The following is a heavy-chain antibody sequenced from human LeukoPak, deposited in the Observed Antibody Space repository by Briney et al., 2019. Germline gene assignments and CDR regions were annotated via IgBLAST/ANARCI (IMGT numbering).Heavy chain of an antibody. Sequence: GASVKVSCKASGYTFTSYGISWVRQAPGQGLEWMGWISAYNGNTNYAQKLQGRVTMTTDTSTSTAYMELRSLRSDDTAVYYCARDGSYYDFWSGYYPYYYYGMDVWGQGTTVTVSS. CDR1: GYTFTSYG. D-gene: IGHD3-3*01. V-gene: IGHV1-18*01. CDR2: ISAYNGNT. J-gene: IGHJ6*02. CDR3: ARDGSYYDFWSGYYPYYYYGMDV.